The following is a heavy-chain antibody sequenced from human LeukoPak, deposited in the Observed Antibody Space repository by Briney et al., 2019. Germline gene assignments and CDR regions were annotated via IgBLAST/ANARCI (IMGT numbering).Heavy chain of an antibody. CDR3: ATTKQARRYFDY. J-gene: IGHJ4*02. V-gene: IGHV3-23*01. CDR1: GFTFSNNP. D-gene: IGHD1-1*01. CDR2: ISGSGGNT. Sequence: GGSLRLSCVGSGFTFSNNPLSWVRQAPGKGLEWVSAISGSGGNTYYADFVRGRFTISRDNSKNTLFLQMNTLRADDTAVYYYATTKQARRYFDYWGQGTLVTVSS.